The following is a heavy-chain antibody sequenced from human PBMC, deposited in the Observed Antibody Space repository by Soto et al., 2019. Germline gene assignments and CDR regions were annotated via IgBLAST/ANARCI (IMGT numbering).Heavy chain of an antibody. CDR3: ASGRFSGYSSGSYVY. J-gene: IGHJ4*02. Sequence: EVQLLESGGGLVQPGGSLRLSCAASGFTFSSYAMSWVRQAPGKGLERVSAISGSGGSTYYADSVKGRFTISRDNSKNTLYLQMNSLRAEDTAVYYCASGRFSGYSSGSYVYWGQGTLVTVSS. CDR2: ISGSGGST. V-gene: IGHV3-23*01. CDR1: GFTFSSYA. D-gene: IGHD6-19*01.